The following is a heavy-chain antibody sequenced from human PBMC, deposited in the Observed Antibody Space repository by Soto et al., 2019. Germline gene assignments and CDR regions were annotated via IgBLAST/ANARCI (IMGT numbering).Heavy chain of an antibody. CDR2: ISGYNGDT. D-gene: IGHD2-8*01. CDR1: GYTFTRYG. Sequence: QGQLVQSGAEVKKPGASVKVSCKASGYTFTRYGISWVRQAPGQGLEWMGWISGYNGDTNYAQKFQGRVTMTVDTSTTTAFMELRSLTSDDRAVYYCAKNGQPPYYYYGMDVWDQGTTVTVSS. CDR3: AKNGQPPYYYYGMDV. J-gene: IGHJ6*02. V-gene: IGHV1-18*01.